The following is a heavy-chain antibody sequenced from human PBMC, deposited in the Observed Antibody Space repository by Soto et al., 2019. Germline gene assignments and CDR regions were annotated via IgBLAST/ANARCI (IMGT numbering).Heavy chain of an antibody. CDR1: GGSISSSSYY. Sequence: PSETLSLTCTVSGGSISSSSYYWGWIRQPPGKGLEWIGSIYYSGSTYYNPSLKSRVTISVDTSKNQFSLKLSSVTAADTAVYYCAIRRGIAAAGTGYYFDYWGQGTLVTVSS. D-gene: IGHD6-13*01. V-gene: IGHV4-39*01. CDR2: IYYSGST. CDR3: AIRRGIAAAGTGYYFDY. J-gene: IGHJ4*02.